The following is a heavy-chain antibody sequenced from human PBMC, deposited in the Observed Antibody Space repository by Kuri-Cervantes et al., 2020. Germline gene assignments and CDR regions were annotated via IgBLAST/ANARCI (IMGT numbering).Heavy chain of an antibody. Sequence: ASVKVSCKASGYTFTGYYMHWVRQAPGQGLEWMGWINPNSGGTNYAQKFQGRVTMTRDTSISTAYLQWSSLKASDTAIYYCARRLSSSSAYLDYWGQGTLVTVSS. J-gene: IGHJ4*02. CDR1: GYTFTGYY. V-gene: IGHV1-2*02. CDR3: ARRLSSSSAYLDY. D-gene: IGHD6-6*01. CDR2: INPNSGGT.